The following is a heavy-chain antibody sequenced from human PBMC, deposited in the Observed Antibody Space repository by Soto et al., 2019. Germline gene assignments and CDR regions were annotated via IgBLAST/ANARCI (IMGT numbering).Heavy chain of an antibody. D-gene: IGHD1-26*01. V-gene: IGHV3-21*01. CDR1: GFTFSSYS. J-gene: IGHJ5*02. CDR3: ARKWERLPWFDP. Sequence: GGSLRLSCAASGFTFSSYSMNWARQAPGKGLECVSSISSSSSYIYYADSVKGRFTISRDNAKNSLYLQMNSLRAKDTAVYYCARKWERLPWFDPWGQGTLVTVSS. CDR2: ISSSSSYI.